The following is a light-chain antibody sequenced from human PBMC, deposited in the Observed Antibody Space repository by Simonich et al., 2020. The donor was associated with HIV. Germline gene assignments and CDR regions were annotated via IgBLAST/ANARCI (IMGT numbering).Light chain of an antibody. J-gene: IGLJ2*01. V-gene: IGLV1-40*01. Sequence: QSVLTQPPSVSGAPGQRVPISCTGSSSNIGAGYDVHWYLQLPGTAPKLLMYGNRHRPSGVPDRFSGSKSDTSASLAITGLQAEDEADYYCSSYAGSNYVVFGGGTKLTVL. CDR1: SSNIGAGYD. CDR3: SSYAGSNYVV. CDR2: GNR.